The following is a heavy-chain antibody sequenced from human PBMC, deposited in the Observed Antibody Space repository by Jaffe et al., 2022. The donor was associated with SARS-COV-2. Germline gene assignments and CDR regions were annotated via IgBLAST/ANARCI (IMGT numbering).Heavy chain of an antibody. Sequence: QVQLVQSGSELKKPGASVKVSCKASGYTFTSYAMNWVRQAPGQGLEWMGWINTNTGNPTYAQGFTGRFVFSLDTSVSTAYLQISSLKAEDTAVYYCARVSHITIFGVVINPYYYYGMDVWGQGTTVTVSS. CDR1: GYTFTSYA. V-gene: IGHV7-4-1*02. J-gene: IGHJ6*02. D-gene: IGHD3-3*01. CDR3: ARVSHITIFGVVINPYYYYGMDV. CDR2: INTNTGNP.